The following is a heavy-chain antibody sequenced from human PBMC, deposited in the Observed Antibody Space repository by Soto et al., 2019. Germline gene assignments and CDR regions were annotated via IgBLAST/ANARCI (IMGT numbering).Heavy chain of an antibody. D-gene: IGHD1-7*01. CDR1: GYTFSNYA. Sequence: ASVKVSCKASGYTFSNYAIHWLRQAPGQRLEWMGWINTGNSNTKFSQKFQGRVTITRDTSASTVYMELTSLRSEDTAFYYCARDRSGRNFFDPWGQGTVVTVSS. V-gene: IGHV1-3*04. CDR2: INTGNSNT. CDR3: ARDRSGRNFFDP. J-gene: IGHJ5*02.